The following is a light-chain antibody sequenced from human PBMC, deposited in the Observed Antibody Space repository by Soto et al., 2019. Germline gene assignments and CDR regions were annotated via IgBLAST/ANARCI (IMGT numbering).Light chain of an antibody. J-gene: IGKJ1*01. CDR3: QQTYSTPQT. V-gene: IGKV1-39*01. CDR2: AAS. Sequence: DIQMTQSPSSLSASVGDRVTITCRASQNINTYLNWYQQRPGKAPNLLIYAASSLQSGVPSRFSGSGSGTDFTLTISSLHPEDFAAYYCQQTYSTPQTFGHGTKVEV. CDR1: QNINTY.